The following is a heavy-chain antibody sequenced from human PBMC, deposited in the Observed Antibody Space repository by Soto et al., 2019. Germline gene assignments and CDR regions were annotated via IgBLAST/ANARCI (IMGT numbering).Heavy chain of an antibody. Sequence: ASVKVSCKASGYTFTNYYMHWVRQAPGQGLEWMGVINPSDGSTTYAQKSQGRVTMTRDTSTSTVYMELSSLRSEDTAVYYCARDQGGYSGTSGNIPLWFLGYFDYWGQGTLVTVSS. D-gene: IGHD3-22*01. CDR2: INPSDGST. V-gene: IGHV1-46*01. J-gene: IGHJ4*02. CDR1: GYTFTNYY. CDR3: ARDQGGYSGTSGNIPLWFLGYFDY.